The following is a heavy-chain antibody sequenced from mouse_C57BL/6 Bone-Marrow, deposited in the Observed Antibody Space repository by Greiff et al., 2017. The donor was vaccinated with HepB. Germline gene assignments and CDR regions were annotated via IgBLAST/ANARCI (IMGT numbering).Heavy chain of an antibody. CDR2: IYPGDGDT. Sequence: QVQLKESGAELVKPGASVKISCKASGYAFSSYWMNWVKQRPGKGLEWIGQIYPGDGDTNYNGKLKGKATLTADKSSSTAYMQLSSLTSEDSAVYFCARAYGRGFDYWGQGTTLTVSS. J-gene: IGHJ2*01. V-gene: IGHV1-80*01. CDR1: GYAFSSYW. D-gene: IGHD1-1*01. CDR3: ARAYGRGFDY.